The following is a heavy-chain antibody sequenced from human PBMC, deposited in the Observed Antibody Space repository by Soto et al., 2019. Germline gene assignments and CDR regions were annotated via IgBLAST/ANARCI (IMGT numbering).Heavy chain of an antibody. D-gene: IGHD6-13*01. CDR3: ARDSTGYSSSWLYYYYYFMDV. J-gene: IGHJ6*03. CDR1: GGTFSSYA. CDR2: IIPIFGTA. V-gene: IGHV1-69*05. Sequence: SVKVSCKASGGTFSSYAISWVRQAPGQGLEWMGGIIPIFGTANYAQKFQGRVTITRDTSASTAYMELSSLRSEDTAVYYCARDSTGYSSSWLYYYYYFMDVWGKGTTVTVSS.